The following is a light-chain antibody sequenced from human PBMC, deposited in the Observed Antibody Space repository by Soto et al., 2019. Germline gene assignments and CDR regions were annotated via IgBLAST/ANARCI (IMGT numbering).Light chain of an antibody. CDR2: GAS. J-gene: IGKJ4*01. Sequence: EIVLTQSPGTLSLSPGERATLSCRASQSVSSSYLAWYQQKPGQAPRLLIYGASSRATGIPDRFSGSGSGTDFNLTISRLETGDFAVYYCQQYGSSPPGLTFGGGTKVEIK. V-gene: IGKV3-20*01. CDR1: QSVSSSY. CDR3: QQYGSSPPGLT.